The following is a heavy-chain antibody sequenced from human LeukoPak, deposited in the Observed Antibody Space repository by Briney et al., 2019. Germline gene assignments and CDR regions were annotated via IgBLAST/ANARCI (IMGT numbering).Heavy chain of an antibody. D-gene: IGHD4-23*01. V-gene: IGHV4-4*07. CDR2: IYTSGST. CDR1: GGSISSYY. CDR3: ARETHYGGKLGVDY. J-gene: IGHJ4*02. Sequence: PSETLSLTCTVSGGSISSYYWSWIRQPAGKGLEWIGRIYTSGSTNYNPSLKSRVTMSVDTSKNQFSLKLSSVTAADTAVYYCARETHYGGKLGVDYWGQGTLVTVSS.